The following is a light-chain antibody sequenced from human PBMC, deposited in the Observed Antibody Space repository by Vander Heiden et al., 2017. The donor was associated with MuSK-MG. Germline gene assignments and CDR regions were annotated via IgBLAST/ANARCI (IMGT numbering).Light chain of an antibody. CDR1: QSVSSY. Sequence: EIVLTQSPATLSLSPGERATLSCRASQSVSSYLACYQQKPGQAPRLLIYDASNRATGIPARFSGSGSGTDFTLTISSLEPEDFAVYYCQQRINWPPMYTFGQGTKLEIK. J-gene: IGKJ2*01. V-gene: IGKV3-11*01. CDR3: QQRINWPPMYT. CDR2: DAS.